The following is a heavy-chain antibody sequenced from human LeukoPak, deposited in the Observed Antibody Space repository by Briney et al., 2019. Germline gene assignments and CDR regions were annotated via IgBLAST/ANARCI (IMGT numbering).Heavy chain of an antibody. D-gene: IGHD6-19*01. CDR2: MNPNSGNT. CDR1: GYTFTSYD. V-gene: IGHV1-8*01. J-gene: IGHJ4*02. Sequence: ASVKVSCKASGYTFTSYDINWVRQATGQGLGWMGWMNPNSGNTGYAQKFQGRVAMTRNTSISTAYMELSSLRSEDTAVYYCARGRYSSGWYDYWGQGTLVTVSS. CDR3: ARGRYSSGWYDY.